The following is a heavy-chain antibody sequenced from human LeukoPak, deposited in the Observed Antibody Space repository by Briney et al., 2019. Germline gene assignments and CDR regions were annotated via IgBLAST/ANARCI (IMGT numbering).Heavy chain of an antibody. J-gene: IGHJ4*02. CDR2: VIPFFGSP. V-gene: IGHV1-69*05. CDR3: ARSTTLVATGDY. Sequence: SVKVSCKASGGTFRAYAITWLRQAPGQGLEWIGGVIPFFGSPNYAQKFQGRVTITTDESTSTAYMELSSLRSDDTAVCYCARSTTLVATGDYWGQGTLVSISS. D-gene: IGHD2-8*02. CDR1: GGTFRAYA.